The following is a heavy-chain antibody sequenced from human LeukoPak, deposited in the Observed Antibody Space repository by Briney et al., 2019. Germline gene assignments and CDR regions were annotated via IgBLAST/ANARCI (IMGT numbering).Heavy chain of an antibody. V-gene: IGHV1-24*01. J-gene: IGHJ6*03. Sequence: ASVKVSCKVSGYTLTELSMHWVRQAPGKGLEWMGGFDPEDGETIYAQKFQGRVTMTEDTSTDTAYMELSSLRSEDTAVYYCATVDGGAVVPAAMPAGGYYYYMDVWGKGTTVTVSS. D-gene: IGHD2-2*01. CDR2: FDPEDGET. CDR1: GYTLTELS. CDR3: ATVDGGAVVPAAMPAGGYYYYMDV.